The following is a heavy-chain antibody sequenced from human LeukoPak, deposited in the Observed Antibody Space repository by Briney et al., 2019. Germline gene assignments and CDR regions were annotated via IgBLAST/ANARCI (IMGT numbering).Heavy chain of an antibody. V-gene: IGHV4-30-4*08. CDR3: AHLVFVRDDSSGRQDT. CDR2: IYYSGST. J-gene: IGHJ5*02. Sequence: SQTLSLTCTVSGGSISSGDYYWSWIRQPPGKGLEWIGYIYYSGSTYYNPSLKSRVTISVDTSNNQFSLKLSSVTAADTAVYYCAHLVFVRDDSSGRQDTWGQGTLVTVSS. D-gene: IGHD3-22*01. CDR1: GGSISSGDYY.